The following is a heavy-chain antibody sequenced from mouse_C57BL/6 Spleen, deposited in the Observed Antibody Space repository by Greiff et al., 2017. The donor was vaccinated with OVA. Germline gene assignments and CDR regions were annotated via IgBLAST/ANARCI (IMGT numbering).Heavy chain of an antibody. Sequence: VQLQQPGTELVKPGASVKLSCKASGYTFTSYWMHWVKQRPGQGLECIGNINPSNGGTNYNEKFKSKATLTVDKSSSTAYMQLSSLTSEDSAVYDCARSERRANWGYYFDYWGQGTTLTVSS. CDR3: ARSERRANWGYYFDY. J-gene: IGHJ2*01. V-gene: IGHV1-53*01. D-gene: IGHD4-1*01. CDR2: INPSNGGT. CDR1: GYTFTSYW.